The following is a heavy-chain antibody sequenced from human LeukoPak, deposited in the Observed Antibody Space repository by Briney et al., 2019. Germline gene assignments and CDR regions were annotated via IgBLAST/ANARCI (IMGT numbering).Heavy chain of an antibody. D-gene: IGHD6-19*01. CDR1: GFTFSSYG. CDR2: IRYDGSNK. J-gene: IGHJ4*02. V-gene: IGHV3-30*02. Sequence: GGSLRLSCAASGFTFSSYGMHWVRQAPGKGLEWVAFIRYDGSNKYYADSVKGRFTISRDNSKNTLYLQMNSLRAEDTAVYYCAKDLYVAVAGVVDYWGQGTLVTVSS. CDR3: AKDLYVAVAGVVDY.